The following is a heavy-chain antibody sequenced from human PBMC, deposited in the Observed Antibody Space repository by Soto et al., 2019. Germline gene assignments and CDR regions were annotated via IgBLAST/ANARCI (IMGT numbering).Heavy chain of an antibody. CDR3: ARARFNWNDGHFYGMDV. D-gene: IGHD1-20*01. V-gene: IGHV4-59*01. Sequence: QVQLQESGPGLVKPPETLSLTCTVPGGSISSYYWNWIRQPPGKGLEYIGYVYYTGTTNYNPYLKSRVTISVETSKSQVSLRLTAVTAADTAVYYCARARFNWNDGHFYGMDVWGPGTTVTVSS. CDR2: VYYTGTT. J-gene: IGHJ6*02. CDR1: GGSISSYY.